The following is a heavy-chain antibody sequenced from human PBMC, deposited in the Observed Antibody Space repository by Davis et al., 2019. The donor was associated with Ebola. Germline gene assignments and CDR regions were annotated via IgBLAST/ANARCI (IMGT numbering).Heavy chain of an antibody. J-gene: IGHJ5*02. V-gene: IGHV3-7*01. D-gene: IGHD2-2*01. Sequence: PGGSLRLSCAASGFTFSTYWMTWVRQAPGKGLEWVANIKQDGSQKYYADSVKGRFTVSRDNTKNSLYLQLNSLRVEDTAVYYCARYSSTWGWFDPWGQGTLVTVSS. CDR3: ARYSSTWGWFDP. CDR2: IKQDGSQK. CDR1: GFTFSTYW.